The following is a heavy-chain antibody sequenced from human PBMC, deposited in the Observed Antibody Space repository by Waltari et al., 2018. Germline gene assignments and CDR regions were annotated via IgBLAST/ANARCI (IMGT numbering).Heavy chain of an antibody. D-gene: IGHD2-15*01. J-gene: IGHJ3*02. CDR1: GYSISSGYY. CDR3: ARTLPGVVGAFDI. CDR2: TYHSGST. Sequence: QVQLQESGPGLVKPSETLSLTCAVSGYSISSGYYWGWIRQPPGKGLEWIGSTYHSGSTYYNPTLKSRVAISVDTTKNQFSLKLSSVTAADTAVYYCARTLPGVVGAFDIWGQGTMVTVSS. V-gene: IGHV4-38-2*01.